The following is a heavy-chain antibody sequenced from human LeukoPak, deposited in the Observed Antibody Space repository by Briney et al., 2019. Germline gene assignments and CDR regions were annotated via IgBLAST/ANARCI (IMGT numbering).Heavy chain of an antibody. Sequence: ASVKVSCKASGYTFTIYGISWVRQAPGQGLEWMGWISPYNGNTNYAQKLQGRVTMTTDTSTSTAYMELRSLRSDDTAVYYCARDTYYYDSSGYSGWFDPWGQETLVTVSS. V-gene: IGHV1-18*01. CDR2: ISPYNGNT. CDR3: ARDTYYYDSSGYSGWFDP. D-gene: IGHD3-22*01. J-gene: IGHJ5*02. CDR1: GYTFTIYG.